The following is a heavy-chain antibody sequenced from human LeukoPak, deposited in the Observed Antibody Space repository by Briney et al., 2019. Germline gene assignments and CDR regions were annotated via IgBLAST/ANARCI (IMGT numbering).Heavy chain of an antibody. V-gene: IGHV4-39*07. CDR2: IYYSGST. J-gene: IGHJ6*03. CDR1: GGSISSSSYY. D-gene: IGHD1-14*01. Sequence: SETLSLTCTVSGGSISSSSYYWGWIRQPPGKGLEWIGSIYYSGSTYYNPSLKSRVTISVDTSKNQFSLKLSSVTAADTAVYYCARAQAPGRGYYYMDVWGKGTTVTVSS. CDR3: ARAQAPGRGYYYMDV.